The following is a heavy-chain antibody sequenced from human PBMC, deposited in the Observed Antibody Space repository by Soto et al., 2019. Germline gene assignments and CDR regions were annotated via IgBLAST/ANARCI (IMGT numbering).Heavy chain of an antibody. D-gene: IGHD3-3*01. CDR3: ARLPGSSGYWDSYYYYYMDV. V-gene: IGHV1-8*01. CDR2: MNPNSGNT. J-gene: IGHJ6*03. CDR1: GYTFTSYD. Sequence: GASVKVSCKASGYTFTSYDINWVRQATGQGLEWMGWMNPNSGNTGCAQKFQGRVTMTRNTSISTAYMELSSLRSEDTAVYYCARLPGSSGYWDSYYYYYMDVWGKGTTVTVSS.